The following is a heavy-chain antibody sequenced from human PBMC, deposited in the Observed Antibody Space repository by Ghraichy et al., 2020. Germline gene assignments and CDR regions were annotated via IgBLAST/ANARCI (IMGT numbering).Heavy chain of an antibody. CDR3: VRRSCNGNKCYYFEH. CDR1: GYIFSSYW. CDR2: IYPGDSDT. J-gene: IGHJ4*02. D-gene: IGHD4-23*01. V-gene: IGHV5-51*01. Sequence: GESLNISCKASGYIFSSYWIAWVRQMPGKGLEWMGIIYPGDSDTKYSPSFQGQVTISADRSITTAYLQWSSLKASDTAMYYCVRRSCNGNKCYYFEHWGQGTLVTVSS.